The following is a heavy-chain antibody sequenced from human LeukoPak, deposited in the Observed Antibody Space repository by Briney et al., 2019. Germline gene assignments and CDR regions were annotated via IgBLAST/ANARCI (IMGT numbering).Heavy chain of an antibody. D-gene: IGHD1-26*01. CDR2: ICYSGST. V-gene: IGHV4-39*01. Sequence: SETLSLTCTVSGGSISSSSYYWGWIRQPPGKGLEWIGSICYSGSTYYNPSLKSRVTISVDTSKNQFSLKLSSVTAADTAVYYCARVQRWELLSAAYYFDYWGQGTLVTVSS. CDR1: GGSISSSSYY. CDR3: ARVQRWELLSAAYYFDY. J-gene: IGHJ4*02.